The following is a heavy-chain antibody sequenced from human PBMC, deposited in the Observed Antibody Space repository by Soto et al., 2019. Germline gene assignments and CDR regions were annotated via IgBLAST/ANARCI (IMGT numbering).Heavy chain of an antibody. CDR1: WVSPPTSGGG. Sequence: PTPVDPPQTPPLTCPLSWVSPPTSGGGGGGVRPPPGKALEWIAVIYSNDHKRYNSSLESRVRITKDTFKSQVVLTMTNMDSADTATYFCAHRHRVGTVTDGFDFWSQGTLVTVSS. V-gene: IGHV2-5*01. D-gene: IGHD1-26*01. CDR2: IYSNDHK. J-gene: IGHJ4*02. CDR3: AHRHRVGTVTDGFDF.